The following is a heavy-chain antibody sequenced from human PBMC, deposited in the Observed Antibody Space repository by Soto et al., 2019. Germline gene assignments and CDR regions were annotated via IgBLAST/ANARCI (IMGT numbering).Heavy chain of an antibody. D-gene: IGHD3-22*01. Sequence: HPGGSLRLSCTASGFTFGDYAMGWFRQAPGKGLEWVGFIRSKAYGGTTEYAASVKGRFTISRDDSKSIAYLQMNSLKTEDTAVYYCTREREYYYDSSGYRPRDYWGQGTLVTVSS. CDR1: GFTFGDYA. CDR2: IRSKAYGGTT. V-gene: IGHV3-49*03. CDR3: TREREYYYDSSGYRPRDY. J-gene: IGHJ4*02.